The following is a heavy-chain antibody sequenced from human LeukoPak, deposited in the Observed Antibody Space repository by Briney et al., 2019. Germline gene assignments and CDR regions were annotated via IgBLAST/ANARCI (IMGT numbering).Heavy chain of an antibody. CDR2: INPNRGDT. J-gene: IGHJ4*02. CDR1: GYTFTDYY. D-gene: IGHD1-14*01. Sequence: ASVKVSCKASGYTFTDYYLHWVRQAPGQRPEWMGWINPNRGDTNYPQKFQGRVTMTRDTSISTAYMELSRLRSDDTAVYYCARASGTIDYWGQGTLVTVSS. CDR3: ARASGTIDY. V-gene: IGHV1-2*02.